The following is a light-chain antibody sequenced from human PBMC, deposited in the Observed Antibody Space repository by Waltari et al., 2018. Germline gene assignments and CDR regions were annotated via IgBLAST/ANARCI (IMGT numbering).Light chain of an antibody. Sequence: DIQMTQSPSSLSASVGDRVTITCRASQDINNYLSWYQQKPGKAPKPLIYSATSLETGVPSRFGGSRSGTDYIFSISSLQPEDIATYFCQQYNSYPPTFGGGTRVEIK. CDR3: QQYNSYPPT. CDR1: QDINNY. V-gene: IGKV1-33*01. CDR2: SAT. J-gene: IGKJ4*01.